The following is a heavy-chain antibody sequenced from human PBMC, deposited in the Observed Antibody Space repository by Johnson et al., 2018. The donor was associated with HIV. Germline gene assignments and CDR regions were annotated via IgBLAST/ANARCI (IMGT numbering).Heavy chain of an antibody. Sequence: VQLVESGGGLVQPGGSLRLSCAASGFTFSSYWMSWVRQAPGTGLEWVANIKQDGSEKYYVDSVKGRFTISRDNANSSLILQMNSLRAEETAVYYCARPYGDYVYGAFDVWGPGTMVTVSS. D-gene: IGHD4-17*01. CDR1: GFTFSSYW. CDR3: ARPYGDYVYGAFDV. V-gene: IGHV3-7*01. J-gene: IGHJ3*01. CDR2: IKQDGSEK.